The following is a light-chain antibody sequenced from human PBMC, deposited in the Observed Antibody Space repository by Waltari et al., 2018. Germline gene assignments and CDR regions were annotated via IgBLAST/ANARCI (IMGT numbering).Light chain of an antibody. CDR3: TSYAGSDKLL. CDR2: EVT. Sequence: QSALTQPPSASGSPGQSVTTSCTGSSSDVGTYNFVSWYQQHPGKAPKLMIYEVTKRPSGVPDLFSGSKSGNTSSLSVSGLQAEDEADYYCTSYAGSDKLLFGGGTKLTVL. CDR1: SSDVGTYNF. J-gene: IGLJ3*02. V-gene: IGLV2-8*01.